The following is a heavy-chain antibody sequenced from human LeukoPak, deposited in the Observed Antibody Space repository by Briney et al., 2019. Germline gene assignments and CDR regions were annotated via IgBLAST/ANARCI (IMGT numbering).Heavy chain of an antibody. Sequence: ASVKVSCKASGYTLTGYYMHWVRQAPGQGLEWMGWMNPNSGGTKYAQKFQGRVTMTRDTSISTAYMELSSLRSEDTAVYYCARERSGYDSSGYYPQTTLSYYYYGMDVWGQGTTVTVSS. CDR2: MNPNSGGT. J-gene: IGHJ6*02. CDR1: GYTLTGYY. D-gene: IGHD3-22*01. CDR3: ARERSGYDSSGYYPQTTLSYYYYGMDV. V-gene: IGHV1-2*02.